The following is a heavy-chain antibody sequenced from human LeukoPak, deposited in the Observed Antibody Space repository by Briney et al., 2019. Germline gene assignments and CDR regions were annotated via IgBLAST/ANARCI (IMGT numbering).Heavy chain of an antibody. D-gene: IGHD3-16*02. CDR2: INHSGST. CDR1: GYSISSGYY. J-gene: IGHJ4*02. V-gene: IGHV4-38-2*02. Sequence: SETLSLTCTVSGYSISSGYYWDWIRQPPGKGLEWIGEINHSGSTNYNPSLKSRVTISVDTSKNQFSLKLSSVTAADTAVYYCARLRQGYDYVWGSYRYIRAFDYWGQGTLVTVSS. CDR3: ARLRQGYDYVWGSYRYIRAFDY.